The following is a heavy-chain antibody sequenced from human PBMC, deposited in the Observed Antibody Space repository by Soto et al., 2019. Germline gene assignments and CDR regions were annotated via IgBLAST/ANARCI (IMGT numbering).Heavy chain of an antibody. D-gene: IGHD3-3*01. J-gene: IGHJ6*02. Sequence: ASVKVSCKASGYTFTSYGISWVRQAPGQGLEWMGWISAYNGNTNYAQKLQGRVTMTTDTSTSTDYMELRSLRSDDTAVYYCARGEVFGVVPYYYYYYGMDVWGQGTTVTVSS. CDR3: ARGEVFGVVPYYYYYYGMDV. CDR1: GYTFTSYG. CDR2: ISAYNGNT. V-gene: IGHV1-18*01.